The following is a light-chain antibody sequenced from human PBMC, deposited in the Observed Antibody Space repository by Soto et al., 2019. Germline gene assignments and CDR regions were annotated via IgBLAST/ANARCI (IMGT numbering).Light chain of an antibody. V-gene: IGKV4-1*01. J-gene: IGKJ5*01. CDR3: MQSIQLPIT. CDR1: HGGLYSSNNKNY. CDR2: WAS. Sequence: DLVLTSSPYSLSVSLGERATINCKSIHGGLYSSNNKNYLAWYQQKPGQPPKLLIYWASTRFSGVPDRFSGSGSGTDFTLKISRVEAEDVGVYYCMQSIQLPITFGQGRRLEI.